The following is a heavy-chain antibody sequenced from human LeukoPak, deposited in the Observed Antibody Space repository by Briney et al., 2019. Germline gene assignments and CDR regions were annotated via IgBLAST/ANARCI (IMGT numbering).Heavy chain of an antibody. CDR2: ISERGGST. D-gene: IGHD3-10*01. CDR1: GVSLSNYA. V-gene: IGHV3-23*01. CDR3: AKRGVVIRGLLVIGYHQEAYHYDF. J-gene: IGHJ4*02. Sequence: GGSLRLSCVVSGVSLSNYAMTWVRQAPGKGLEWVSYISERGGSTTYADSVKGRFTISRDTSLNTLYLQMNNLRAEDTAVYFCAKRGVVIRGLLVIGYHQEAYHYDFWGQGVLVTVSS.